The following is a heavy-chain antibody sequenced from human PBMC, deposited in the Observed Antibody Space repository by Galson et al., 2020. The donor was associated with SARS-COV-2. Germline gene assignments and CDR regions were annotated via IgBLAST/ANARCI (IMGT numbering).Heavy chain of an antibody. CDR3: ARDKPLITIFGVVISGDYYGLDV. D-gene: IGHD3-3*01. Sequence: GESLKISCAASGFILSSYWMSWVRQAPGKGLEWVANIKQDGSEKYYVDSVKGRFTISRDNAKNSLYLQMNSLRAEDTAVYYCARDKPLITIFGVVISGDYYGLDVWGQGTTVTVSS. V-gene: IGHV3-7*01. CDR1: GFILSSYW. J-gene: IGHJ6*02. CDR2: IKQDGSEK.